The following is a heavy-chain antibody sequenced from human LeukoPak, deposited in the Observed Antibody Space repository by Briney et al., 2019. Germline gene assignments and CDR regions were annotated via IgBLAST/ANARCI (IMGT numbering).Heavy chain of an antibody. D-gene: IGHD6-13*01. CDR3: ARGGQQLVLGSTTDY. J-gene: IGHJ4*02. Sequence: QPGGSLRLSCAASGFTFSSYAMSWVRQAPGKGLEWVSAISGSGGSTYYADSVKGRFTISRDNAKNTLYLQMNSLRAEDTAVYYCARGGQQLVLGSTTDYWGQGTLVTVSS. CDR1: GFTFSSYA. V-gene: IGHV3-23*01. CDR2: ISGSGGST.